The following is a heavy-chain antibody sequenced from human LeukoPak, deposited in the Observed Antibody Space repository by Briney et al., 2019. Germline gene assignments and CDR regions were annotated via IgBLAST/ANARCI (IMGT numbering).Heavy chain of an antibody. CDR1: GDSISSGGYS. J-gene: IGHJ4*02. Sequence: PSETLSLTCAVSGDSISSGGYSWSWIRQPPGKGLEWIGYIYHSGSTYYNPSLKSRVTISVDRSKNQFSLKLNSVTAADTAVYYCAREGYSSSSITAIDYWGQGTLVTVSS. V-gene: IGHV4-30-2*01. CDR2: IYHSGST. D-gene: IGHD6-6*01. CDR3: AREGYSSSSITAIDY.